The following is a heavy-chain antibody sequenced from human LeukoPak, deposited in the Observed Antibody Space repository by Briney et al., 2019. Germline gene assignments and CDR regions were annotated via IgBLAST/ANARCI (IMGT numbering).Heavy chain of an antibody. CDR1: GGSISSSSYY. V-gene: IGHV4-39*01. Sequence: PSETLSLTCIVSGGSISSSSYYWGWIRQPPGKVLEWIGSIYYSGSTYYNPSLKRRVTISVDTSKKLFSLKLSSVTAADTAEYFCARHGCGSRRCGFDYGGQGTLVTVSS. CDR2: IYYSGST. D-gene: IGHD2-15*01. J-gene: IGHJ4*02. CDR3: ARHGCGSRRCGFDY.